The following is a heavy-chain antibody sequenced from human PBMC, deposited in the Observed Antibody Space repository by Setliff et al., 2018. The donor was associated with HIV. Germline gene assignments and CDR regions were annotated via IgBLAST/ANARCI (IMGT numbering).Heavy chain of an antibody. J-gene: IGHJ4*02. CDR1: RGSISSGGYY. V-gene: IGHV4-31*02. CDR2: IYYNGIT. D-gene: IGHD6-19*01. Sequence: PSETLSLTCTVSRGSISSGGYYWSWIRQHPERGLEWIGYIYYNGITYYSPSLRSRVIMSVDTSRNEFSLRLSSVTAADTAVYYCARGPPGSSIGWYVGYWGQGTQVTVSS. CDR3: ARGPPGSSIGWYVGY.